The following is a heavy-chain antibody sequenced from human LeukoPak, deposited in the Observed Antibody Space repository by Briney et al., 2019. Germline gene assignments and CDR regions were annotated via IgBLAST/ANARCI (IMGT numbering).Heavy chain of an antibody. Sequence: AGGSLRLSCAASGFTFSSYAMSWVRQAPGKGLEWVSVIYSGGSTYYADSVKGRFTISRDNSKNTLYLQMNSLRAEDTAVYYCARLNCMNGYSRQYYFDYWGQGTLVTVSS. CDR2: IYSGGST. CDR1: GFTFSSYA. D-gene: IGHD6-13*01. J-gene: IGHJ4*02. V-gene: IGHV3-53*01. CDR3: ARLNCMNGYSRQYYFDY.